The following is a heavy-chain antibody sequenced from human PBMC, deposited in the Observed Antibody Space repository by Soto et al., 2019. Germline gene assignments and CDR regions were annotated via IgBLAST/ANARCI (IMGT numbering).Heavy chain of an antibody. CDR3: AQVGVTVGTPFDA. J-gene: IGHJ5*02. CDR1: GFTVVYG. V-gene: IGHV3-30*18. D-gene: IGHD1-26*01. Sequence: QVQLLESGGGVVQPGRSLRLSCAASGFTVVYGLHWFRQAPGKEREWVSFISYDGRIYSYSDSVKGRFTVYIDNSRNTLYLEMSSVRIEDTSVYYSAQVGVTVGTPFDAWGQGTLVTVSP. CDR2: ISYDGRIY.